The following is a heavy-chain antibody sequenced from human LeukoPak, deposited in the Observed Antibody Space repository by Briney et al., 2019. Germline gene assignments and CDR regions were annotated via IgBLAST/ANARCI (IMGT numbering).Heavy chain of an antibody. CDR1: GGSFSGYY. J-gene: IGHJ4*02. D-gene: IGHD3-22*01. Sequence: SETLSLTCAVYGGSFSGYYWSWIRQPPGKGLEWIGEINHSGSTNYNPSLKSRVTISVDTSKNQFSLKLSSVTAADTAVYYCARDATSYYYDSSGGGFDYWGQGTLVTVSS. V-gene: IGHV4-34*01. CDR3: ARDATSYYYDSSGGGFDY. CDR2: INHSGST.